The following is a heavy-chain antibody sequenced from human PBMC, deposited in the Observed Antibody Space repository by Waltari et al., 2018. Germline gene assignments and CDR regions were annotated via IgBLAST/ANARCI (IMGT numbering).Heavy chain of an antibody. CDR2: IYHHGST. D-gene: IGHD2-15*01. Sequence: QVQLQESGPGLVKPSETLSLTCTVSGDSITSYSWNWIRQPPGKGLEWVGHIYHHGSTHYNPSLKSRAIVSLGRSRTQFSLELRSVTAADTAVYYCARDGFNEVSREEDGFDIWGQGTMVTVSS. J-gene: IGHJ3*02. V-gene: IGHV4-4*08. CDR3: ARDGFNEVSREEDGFDI. CDR1: GDSITSYS.